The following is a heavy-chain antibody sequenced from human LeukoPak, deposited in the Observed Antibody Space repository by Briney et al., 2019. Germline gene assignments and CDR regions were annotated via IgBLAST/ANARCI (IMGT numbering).Heavy chain of an antibody. CDR1: GYTFTSYY. V-gene: IGHV1-46*01. Sequence: GASVKVSCKASGYTFTSYYMHWVRQAPGQGLEWMGIISPSGGSTSYAQKFQGRVTMTRDTSTSTVYMELSSLRSEDTAVYYCARDSIGELSLSWGQGTLVTVSS. CDR3: ARDSIGELSLS. J-gene: IGHJ4*02. CDR2: ISPSGGST. D-gene: IGHD3-16*01.